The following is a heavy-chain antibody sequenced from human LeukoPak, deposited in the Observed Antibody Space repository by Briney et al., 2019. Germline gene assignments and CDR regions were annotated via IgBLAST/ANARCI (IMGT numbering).Heavy chain of an antibody. V-gene: IGHV4-4*07. D-gene: IGHD3-10*01. CDR2: IYTSGST. CDR3: ARVYGSRAFDI. J-gene: IGHJ3*02. CDR1: GGSVTTYY. Sequence: SETLSLTCTVSGGSVTTYYWSWIRQPAGKGLEWIGRIYTSGSTNYNPSLESRVTISADTSKNQFPLKMSSVTAADTAVYYCARVYGSRAFDIWGQGTLVTVSS.